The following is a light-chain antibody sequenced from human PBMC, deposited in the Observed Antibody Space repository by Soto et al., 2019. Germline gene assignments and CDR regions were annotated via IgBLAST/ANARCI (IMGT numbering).Light chain of an antibody. V-gene: IGLV2-11*01. J-gene: IGLJ2*01. CDR3: CSYAGSYTLV. CDR2: DVS. Sequence: QSARTQPRSVSRSPGQSVTISCTGTSSDVGGYNYVSWYQQHPGKAPKLMIYDVSKRPSGVPDRFSGSKSGNTASLTISGLQAEDETDYYCCSYAGSYTLVFGGGTKLTFL. CDR1: SSDVGGYNY.